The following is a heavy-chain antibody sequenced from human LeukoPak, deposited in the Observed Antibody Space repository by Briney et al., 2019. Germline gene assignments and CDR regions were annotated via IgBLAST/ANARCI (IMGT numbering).Heavy chain of an antibody. Sequence: GGSLRLSCAASGFTFSSYWMSWVRQALGKGLEWVANIKQDGSEKYYVDSVKGRFTISRDNAKNSLYLQMNSLRAEDTAVYYCARDPDIAAAGSAFDIWGQGTMVTVSS. CDR2: IKQDGSEK. CDR3: ARDPDIAAAGSAFDI. CDR1: GFTFSSYW. V-gene: IGHV3-7*03. D-gene: IGHD6-13*01. J-gene: IGHJ3*02.